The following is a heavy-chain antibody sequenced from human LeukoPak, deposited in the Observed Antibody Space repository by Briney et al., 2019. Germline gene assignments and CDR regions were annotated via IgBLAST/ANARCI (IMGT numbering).Heavy chain of an antibody. J-gene: IGHJ4*02. Sequence: GSLRLSCAASGFTFSSYAMSWIRQPPGKGLEWIGEINHSGSTNYNPSLKSRVTISVDTSKNQFSLKLSSVTAADTAVYYCARVQYDFWSGYYMVYFDYWGQGTLVTVSS. CDR1: GFTFSSYA. V-gene: IGHV4-34*01. D-gene: IGHD3-3*01. CDR2: INHSGST. CDR3: ARVQYDFWSGYYMVYFDY.